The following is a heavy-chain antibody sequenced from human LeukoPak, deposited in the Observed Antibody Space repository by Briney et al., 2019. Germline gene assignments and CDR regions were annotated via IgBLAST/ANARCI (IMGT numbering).Heavy chain of an antibody. D-gene: IGHD3-22*01. V-gene: IGHV3-7*05. Sequence: GGSLRLSCAASGFTFSRYWMSCVRQAPGKGLEWVANIKQDGSEKYYVDSVKGRFTISRDNAKNSLYMQMNSLRAEDTAVYYCARDYYDSSAYKGDALDIWGQGTMVTVSS. CDR3: ARDYYDSSAYKGDALDI. CDR2: IKQDGSEK. CDR1: GFTFSRYW. J-gene: IGHJ3*02.